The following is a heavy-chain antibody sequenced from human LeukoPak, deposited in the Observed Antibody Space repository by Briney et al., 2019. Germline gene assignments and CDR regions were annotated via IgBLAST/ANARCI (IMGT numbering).Heavy chain of an antibody. CDR1: GFTFSSYE. Sequence: PGGSLRLSCAASGFTFSSYEMNWVCQAPGKGLEWVSYISSSGSTIYYADSVKGRFTISRDNAKNSLYLQMNSLRAEDTAVYYCARSSGYCSGGSCLTFDYWGQGTLVTVSS. V-gene: IGHV3-48*03. CDR2: ISSSGSTI. J-gene: IGHJ4*02. CDR3: ARSSGYCSGGSCLTFDY. D-gene: IGHD2-15*01.